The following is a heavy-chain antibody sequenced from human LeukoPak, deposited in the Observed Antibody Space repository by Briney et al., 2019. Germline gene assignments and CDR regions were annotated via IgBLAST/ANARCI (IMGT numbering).Heavy chain of an antibody. D-gene: IGHD3-9*01. J-gene: IGHJ5*02. CDR3: ARDAPKLRYFDSGWFDP. V-gene: IGHV1-18*01. CDR2: ISAYNGNT. Sequence: ASVKVSCKASGYTFTSYGIGWVRQAPGQGLEWMGWISAYNGNTNYAQKLQGRVTMTTDTSTSTAYMELRSLGSDDTAVYYCARDAPKLRYFDSGWFDPWGQGTLVTVSS. CDR1: GYTFTSYG.